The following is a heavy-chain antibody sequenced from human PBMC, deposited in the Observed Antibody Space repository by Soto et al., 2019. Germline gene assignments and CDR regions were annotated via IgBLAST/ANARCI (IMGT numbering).Heavy chain of an antibody. CDR3: AKGQLWFSYYYGMDV. CDR1: GFTFSTYS. Sequence: SLRLSCAASGFTFSTYSMNWVRQAPGKGLEWVSYISSSSSTIFYTDSVKGRFTVSRDNAKNSLYLQMNSLRAEDTAVYYCAKGQLWFSYYYGMDVWSQGTTVTVSS. CDR2: ISSSSSTI. V-gene: IGHV3-48*01. J-gene: IGHJ6*02. D-gene: IGHD5-18*01.